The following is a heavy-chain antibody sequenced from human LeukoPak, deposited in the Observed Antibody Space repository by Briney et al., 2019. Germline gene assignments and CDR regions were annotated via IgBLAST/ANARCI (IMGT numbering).Heavy chain of an antibody. CDR1: GFTFSSYG. D-gene: IGHD2-15*01. CDR2: IWYDGSNK. CDR3: AKSLIRLGYSIDY. Sequence: GGSLRLSCAASGFTFSSYGMHWVRQAPGKGLEWVAVIWYDGSNKYYADSVEGRFTISRDNSKNTLYLQMNSLRAEDAAVYYCAKSLIRLGYSIDYWGQGTLVTVSS. V-gene: IGHV3-33*06. J-gene: IGHJ4*02.